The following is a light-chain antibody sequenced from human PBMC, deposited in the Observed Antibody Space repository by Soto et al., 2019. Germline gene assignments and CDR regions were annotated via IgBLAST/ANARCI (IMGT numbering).Light chain of an antibody. CDR1: QSVSTW. CDR3: QQYNPYPLT. Sequence: DIQMTQSHSTLSVSGGDRVTITCRASQSVSTWLAWHQQKPGKAPKVLLYKASSLETGVPSRCRGSGSGTEFTLTISSRQPDDFATYYCQQYNPYPLTFGGGTKVEIK. V-gene: IGKV1-5*03. J-gene: IGKJ4*01. CDR2: KAS.